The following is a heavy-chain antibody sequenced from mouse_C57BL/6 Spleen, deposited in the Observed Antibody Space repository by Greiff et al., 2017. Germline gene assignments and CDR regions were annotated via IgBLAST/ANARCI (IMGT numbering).Heavy chain of an antibody. V-gene: IGHV14-2*01. Sequence: EVQLQQSGAELVKPGASVKLSCTASGFNIKDYYMHWVKQRTEQGLEWIGRIDPEDGEPKYAPKFQGKATITADTSSNTAYLQLSSLTSEDTAVYYCARSYYGSSYDFDYWGQGTTLTVSS. J-gene: IGHJ2*01. D-gene: IGHD1-1*01. CDR2: IDPEDGEP. CDR1: GFNIKDYY. CDR3: ARSYYGSSYDFDY.